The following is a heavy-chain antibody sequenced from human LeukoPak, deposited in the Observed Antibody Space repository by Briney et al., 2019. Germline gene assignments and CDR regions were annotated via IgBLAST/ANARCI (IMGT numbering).Heavy chain of an antibody. V-gene: IGHV4-61*02. CDR1: GGSVSSVSSY. J-gene: IGHJ4*02. D-gene: IGHD4-17*01. CDR2: IYTSGIT. CDR3: ARDSHYGDLGYDY. Sequence: SQTLSLTCTVSGGSVSSVSSYWSWVRQPAGKGLEWIGRIYTSGITNYNPSLKSRVTMSVDTSKNQFSLKLSSVTAADTAVYYCARDSHYGDLGYDYWGQGTLVTVSS.